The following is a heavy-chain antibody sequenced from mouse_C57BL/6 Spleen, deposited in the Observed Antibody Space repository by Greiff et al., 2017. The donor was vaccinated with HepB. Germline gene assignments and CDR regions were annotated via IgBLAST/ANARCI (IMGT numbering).Heavy chain of an antibody. CDR3: TLYYDYAGYFDV. D-gene: IGHD2-4*01. CDR1: GYTFTSYW. CDR2: IYPGNSDT. Sequence: EVQLQQSGTVLARPGASVKMSCKTSGYTFTSYWMHWVKQRPGQGLEWIGAIYPGNSDTSYNQKFKGKAKLTAVTSASTAYMELSSLTNEDSAVYYCTLYYDYAGYFDVWGTGTTVTVSS. J-gene: IGHJ1*03. V-gene: IGHV1-5*01.